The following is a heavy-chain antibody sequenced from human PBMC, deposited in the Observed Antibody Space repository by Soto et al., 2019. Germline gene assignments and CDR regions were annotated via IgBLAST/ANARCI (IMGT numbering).Heavy chain of an antibody. CDR2: IWYDGSNK. Sequence: GGSLRLSCAASGFTFSSYGMHWVRQAPGKGLEWVAVIWYDGSNKYYADSVKGRFTISRDNSKNTLYLQMNSLRAEDTAAYYCARAHYYDSSGYYYRVTHFDYWGQGTLVTVSS. CDR3: ARAHYYDSSGYYYRVTHFDY. V-gene: IGHV3-33*01. D-gene: IGHD3-22*01. J-gene: IGHJ4*02. CDR1: GFTFSSYG.